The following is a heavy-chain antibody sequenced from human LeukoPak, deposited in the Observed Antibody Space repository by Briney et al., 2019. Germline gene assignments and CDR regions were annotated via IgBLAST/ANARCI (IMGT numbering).Heavy chain of an antibody. J-gene: IGHJ3*02. D-gene: IGHD4-17*01. Sequence: GGSLRLSCTASGFTFSAYAMMWVRQAPGKGPEWVSAIRGGGGSAFYADSVEGRFTISRDNSKYTLSLQMNSLRAEDTAVYYCARDPNGDYIGAFDMWGPGTMVTVSS. V-gene: IGHV3-23*01. CDR2: IRGGGGSA. CDR1: GFTFSAYA. CDR3: ARDPNGDYIGAFDM.